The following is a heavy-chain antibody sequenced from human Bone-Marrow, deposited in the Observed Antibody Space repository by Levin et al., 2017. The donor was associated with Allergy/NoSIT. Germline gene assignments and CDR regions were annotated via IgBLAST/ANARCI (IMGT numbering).Heavy chain of an antibody. CDR2: ISYDGSNK. J-gene: IGHJ2*01. CDR1: GFTFSSYA. V-gene: IGHV3-30*09. D-gene: IGHD2-2*01. Sequence: SGESLKISCAASGFTFSSYAMHWVRQAPGKGLEWVAVISYDGSNKYYADSVKGRFAISRDNSKNTLCLQMNSLRPEDTAVYFCARASKDFVVVPAAISYWYFDRWGRGTLVTVSS. CDR3: ARASKDFVVVPAAISYWYFDR.